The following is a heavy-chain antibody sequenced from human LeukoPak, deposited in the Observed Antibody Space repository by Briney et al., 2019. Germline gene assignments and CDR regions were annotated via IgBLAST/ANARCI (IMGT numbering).Heavy chain of an antibody. CDR2: ISSSSSMI. J-gene: IGHJ4*02. CDR3: ARDYGDLPARVPYFDY. D-gene: IGHD4-17*01. V-gene: IGHV3-48*02. CDR1: GFTSSSYS. Sequence: GGSLRLSCAASGFTSSSYSMNWGRQAPGKGLEWVSYISSSSSMIYYADSVKGRFTISRDNSKNSLYLQMKSLRDEDTAIYYCARDYGDLPARVPYFDYWGQGTLVTVSS.